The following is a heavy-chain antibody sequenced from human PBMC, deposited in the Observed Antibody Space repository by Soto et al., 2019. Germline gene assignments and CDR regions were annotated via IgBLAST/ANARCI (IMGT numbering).Heavy chain of an antibody. CDR1: GGSISSYY. CDR2: IYFSGGT. J-gene: IGHJ4*02. CDR3: ARGGGVYYFDY. Sequence: PSETLSLTCTVSGGSISSYYWSWVRQPPGKGLEWIGYIYFSGGTNYNPSLKSRVTISVDTSKNQFSLKLSSVTAADTAVYYCARGGGVYYFDYRGQGTLVTGSS. V-gene: IGHV4-59*01. D-gene: IGHD2-8*02.